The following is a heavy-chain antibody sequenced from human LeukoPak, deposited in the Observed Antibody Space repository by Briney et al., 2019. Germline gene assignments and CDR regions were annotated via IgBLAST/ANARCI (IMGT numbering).Heavy chain of an antibody. Sequence: PGGSLRLSCEASGFTFSSYAMSWVRQAPGKGLEWVSGISDSGGTTYYADSVKGRFTISRDNAKNSLYLQMNGLSAEDTAVYYCARSRGPLDYWGQGTLVTVSS. CDR3: ARSRGPLDY. V-gene: IGHV3-23*01. CDR1: GFTFSSYA. CDR2: ISDSGGTT. J-gene: IGHJ4*02. D-gene: IGHD5-12*01.